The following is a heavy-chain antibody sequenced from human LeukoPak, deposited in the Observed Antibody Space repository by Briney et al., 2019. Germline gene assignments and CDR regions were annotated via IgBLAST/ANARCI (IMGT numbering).Heavy chain of an antibody. CDR2: IWYDGSNK. V-gene: IGHV3-33*01. CDR1: GFTFSSYG. CDR3: ATQAKAAHFDY. Sequence: GRSLRLSCAASGFTFSSYGMHWVRQAPGKGLEWVAVIWYDGSNKYYADSVKGRFTVSRDNSKNTLYLQMNSLRAEDTAVYYCATQAKAAHFDYWGQGTLVTVSS. J-gene: IGHJ4*02. D-gene: IGHD6-6*01.